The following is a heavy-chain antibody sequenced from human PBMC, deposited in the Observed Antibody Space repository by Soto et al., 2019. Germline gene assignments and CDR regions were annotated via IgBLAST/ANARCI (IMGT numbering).Heavy chain of an antibody. Sequence: GGSLTLSCSVFGVNFGNYALTWVRQAPGKGLEWLGIIRSEANGETTDYPAFLRGRATISTDDSQGIAYLYIMTLQSDDTAICCCTRFDYEDSGYLVYWGPGTQV. V-gene: IGHV3-49*04. CDR2: IRSEANGETT. D-gene: IGHD3-22*01. CDR1: GVNFGNYA. J-gene: IGHJ4*02. CDR3: TRFDYEDSGYLVY.